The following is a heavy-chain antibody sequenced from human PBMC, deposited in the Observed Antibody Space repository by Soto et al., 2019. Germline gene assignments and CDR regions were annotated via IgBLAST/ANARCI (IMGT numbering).Heavy chain of an antibody. CDR3: ARWSYLDY. Sequence: GALRLSFAASGFSFGSYALSWVRQAPGKGLEWVSTISGSDGKTFYADSVKGRFSISRDTSQSTLYLQMNSLRADDTAMYYCARWSYLDYWGQGTRVTVS. V-gene: IGHV3-23*01. J-gene: IGHJ4*02. CDR1: GFSFGSYA. CDR2: ISGSDGKT. D-gene: IGHD3-3*01.